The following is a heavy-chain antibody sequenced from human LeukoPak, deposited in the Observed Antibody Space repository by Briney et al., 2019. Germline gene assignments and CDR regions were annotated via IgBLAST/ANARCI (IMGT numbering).Heavy chain of an antibody. CDR1: GFTFSNYA. CDR2: ISSDKNNK. V-gene: IGHV3-30*09. CDR3: AKDHDTAMAN. J-gene: IGHJ4*02. Sequence: PGGSLRLSCAASGFTFSNYAMHWVRQAPGKGLDWVAIISSDKNNKYYADSVKGRFAISRDNSKNTLYLQMNSLRAEDTAVYYCAKDHDTAMANWGQGTLVTVSS. D-gene: IGHD5-18*01.